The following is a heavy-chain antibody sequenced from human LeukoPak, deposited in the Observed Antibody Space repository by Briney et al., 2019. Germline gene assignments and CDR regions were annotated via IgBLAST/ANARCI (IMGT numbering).Heavy chain of an antibody. CDR3: AKEGDTALVTGYFAL. D-gene: IGHD5-18*01. CDR1: GGTFGSYV. J-gene: IGHJ2*01. V-gene: IGHV1-69*13. Sequence: GASVKVSCKASGGTFGSYVISWVRQAPGQGLEWMGGIIPIFGTAHYAQKFQGRLTITADESTSTVYMEMSSLRSEDTAMYYCAKEGDTALVTGYFALWGRGTLVTVSS. CDR2: IIPIFGTA.